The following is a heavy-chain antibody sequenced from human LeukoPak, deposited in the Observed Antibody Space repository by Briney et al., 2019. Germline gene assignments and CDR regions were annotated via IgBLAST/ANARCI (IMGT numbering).Heavy chain of an antibody. Sequence: HPGGSLRLSCAASGFTFSSYGMSWVRQAPGKGLEWVSAISGSGGSTYYADSVKGRFTISRDNAKNSLYLQMNSLRAEDTAVYYCAREDWNYYIDYWGQGTLVTVSS. CDR3: AREDWNYYIDY. V-gene: IGHV3-23*01. D-gene: IGHD1-7*01. CDR1: GFTFSSYG. CDR2: ISGSGGST. J-gene: IGHJ4*02.